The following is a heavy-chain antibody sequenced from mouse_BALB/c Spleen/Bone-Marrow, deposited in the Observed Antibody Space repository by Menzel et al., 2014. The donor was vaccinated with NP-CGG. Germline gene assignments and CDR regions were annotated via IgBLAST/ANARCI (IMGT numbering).Heavy chain of an antibody. D-gene: IGHD3-1*01. J-gene: IGHJ4*01. CDR2: IYPGSGST. CDR1: GYTFTDYY. Sequence: QVQLQQSGPELVKPGASVKISCEASGYTFTDYYINWVKQKPGQGLEWIGWIYPGSGSTKYNEKFKGGATLTVDTSSSTAYMQLSSLTSEDTAVYFCANLGRYAMDYWGQGTSVTVSS. CDR3: ANLGRYAMDY. V-gene: IGHV1-84*02.